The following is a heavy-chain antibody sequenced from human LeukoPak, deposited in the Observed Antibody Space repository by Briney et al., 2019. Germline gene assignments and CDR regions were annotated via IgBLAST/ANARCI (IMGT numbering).Heavy chain of an antibody. CDR3: ARDHGSAYYRAPRH. V-gene: IGHV1-46*01. CDR1: GYIFTNYY. Sequence: ASVKVSCKASGYIFTNYYMHWVRQAPGQGLEWMGTINPSGGSTTYAQKFQGRVTMTRDTSTSTVYMALSSLRSEDTAVYYCARDHGSAYYRAPRHWGQGTLVTVSS. CDR2: INPSGGST. D-gene: IGHD3-10*01. J-gene: IGHJ4*02.